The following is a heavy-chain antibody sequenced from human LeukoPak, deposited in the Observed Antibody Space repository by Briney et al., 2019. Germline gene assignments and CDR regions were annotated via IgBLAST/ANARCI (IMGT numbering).Heavy chain of an antibody. J-gene: IGHJ3*02. V-gene: IGHV3-9*01. CDR1: GFTFGDFA. CDR3: GKDIGFSGRAYDI. CDR2: ISWDSGSI. Sequence: GGSLRLSCAASGFTFGDFAMHWVRQSPGKGLEWVAGISWDSGSIGYADSVQGRFTISRDNAKKTLFLQMNSLRAEDAALYYCGKDIGFSGRAYDIWGQGTVVTVSS. D-gene: IGHD3-3*02.